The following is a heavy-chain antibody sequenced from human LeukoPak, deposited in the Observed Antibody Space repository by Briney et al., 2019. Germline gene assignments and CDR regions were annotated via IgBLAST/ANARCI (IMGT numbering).Heavy chain of an antibody. CDR1: GGSISSYY. Sequence: SETLSLTCTVSGGSISSYYWSWIRQPAGKGLERIGRIDTSGSTNYNPSLKSRVTISVDKSKNQFSLKLSSVTAADTAVYYCARDYYGSGSYDYWGQGTLVTVSS. CDR3: ARDYYGSGSYDY. V-gene: IGHV4-4*07. D-gene: IGHD3-10*01. CDR2: IDTSGST. J-gene: IGHJ4*02.